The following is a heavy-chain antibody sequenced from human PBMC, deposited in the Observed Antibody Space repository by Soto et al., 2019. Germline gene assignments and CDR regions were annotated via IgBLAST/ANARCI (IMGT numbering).Heavy chain of an antibody. CDR1: GGSISSGGYY. Sequence: SETLSLTCTVSGGSISSGGYYWSWIRQHPGKGLEWIGYIYYSGSTYYNPSLKSRVTISVDTSKNQFSLKLSSVTAADTAVYYCARDSHFRPFDFWSGTYEYYFDYWGQGTLVTVSS. J-gene: IGHJ4*02. D-gene: IGHD3-3*01. CDR3: ARDSHFRPFDFWSGTYEYYFDY. V-gene: IGHV4-31*03. CDR2: IYYSGST.